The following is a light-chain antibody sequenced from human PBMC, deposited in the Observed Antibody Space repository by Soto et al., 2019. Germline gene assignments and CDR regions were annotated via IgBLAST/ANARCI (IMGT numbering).Light chain of an antibody. V-gene: IGLV2-14*01. CDR1: SSDVGGYNY. CDR3: SSYTSSSTLEV. Sequence: QSVLTQPASVSGSPGQSITISCTGTSSDVGGYNYVSRYQQHPGKAPKLMIYDVSNRPSGVSNRFSGSKSGNTASLTISGLQAEDEADYYCSSYTSSSTLEVFGTGTKVTVL. CDR2: DVS. J-gene: IGLJ1*01.